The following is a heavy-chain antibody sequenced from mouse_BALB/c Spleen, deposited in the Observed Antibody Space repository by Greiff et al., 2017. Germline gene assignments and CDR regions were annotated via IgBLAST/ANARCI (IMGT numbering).Heavy chain of an antibody. CDR2: ISYSGST. Sequence: EVKLQESGPGLVKPSQSLSLTCTVTGYSITSDYAWNWIRQFPGNKLEWMGYISYSGSTSYNPSLKSRISITRDTSKNQFFLQLNSVTTEDTATYYCARSGYGNSYYYAMDYWGQGTSVTVSS. J-gene: IGHJ4*01. D-gene: IGHD2-10*02. V-gene: IGHV3-2*02. CDR1: GYSITSDYA. CDR3: ARSGYGNSYYYAMDY.